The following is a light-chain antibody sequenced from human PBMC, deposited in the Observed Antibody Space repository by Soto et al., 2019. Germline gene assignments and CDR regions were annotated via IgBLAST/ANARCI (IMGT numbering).Light chain of an antibody. V-gene: IGKV3-20*01. CDR2: GAS. Sequence: EMVVTQSPATLSLSLGERATLSCGASQSVSSYLAWYQQKPGQAPRLLIYGASNRATGIPDRFSGSGSGTDFTLSISRLGPEDFAVYYCQQYGSSGTFGQGTKVDIK. CDR1: QSVSSY. J-gene: IGKJ1*01. CDR3: QQYGSSGT.